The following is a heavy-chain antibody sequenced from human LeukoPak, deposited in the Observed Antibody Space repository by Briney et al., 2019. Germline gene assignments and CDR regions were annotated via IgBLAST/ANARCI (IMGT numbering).Heavy chain of an antibody. CDR2: IYHSGST. CDR1: GYSISSGYY. Sequence: SETLSLTCTVSGYSISSGYYWGWIRQPPGKWLEWIGSIYHSGSTYYNPSLKSRVTISVDTSKNQFSLKLSSVTAADTAVYYCAKANYDFFGAYFDYWGQGTLVTVSS. CDR3: AKANYDFFGAYFDY. V-gene: IGHV4-38-2*02. J-gene: IGHJ4*02. D-gene: IGHD3-3*01.